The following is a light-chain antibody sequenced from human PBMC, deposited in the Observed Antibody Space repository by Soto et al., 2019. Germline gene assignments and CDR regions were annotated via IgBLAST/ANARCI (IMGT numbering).Light chain of an antibody. J-gene: IGLJ1*01. Sequence: QSVMTQPPSVSAAPGQKVPISCPGSSSNIGCNSVSWYLQLPGTAPKLLIYVDNKRPSGIPDRFSGSKSGTSATLGITGFQTGDEADYYCGSWDSSLSAYVFGTGTKLTVL. CDR3: GSWDSSLSAYV. CDR2: VDN. V-gene: IGLV1-51*01. CDR1: SSNIGCNS.